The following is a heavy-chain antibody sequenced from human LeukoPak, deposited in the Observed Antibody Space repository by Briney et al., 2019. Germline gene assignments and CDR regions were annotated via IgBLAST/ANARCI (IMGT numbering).Heavy chain of an antibody. CDR1: GYTFTSYG. Sequence: ASVKVSCKASGYTFTSYGISWVRQAPGQGREGIGWISAYNGNTNYAQKLQGRVTMTTDTSTSTAYMELSRLRSDDTAVYYCARTLRAGDKVSRTPPDYWGQGTLVTVSS. V-gene: IGHV1-18*01. J-gene: IGHJ4*02. D-gene: IGHD7-27*01. CDR2: ISAYNGNT. CDR3: ARTLRAGDKVSRTPPDY.